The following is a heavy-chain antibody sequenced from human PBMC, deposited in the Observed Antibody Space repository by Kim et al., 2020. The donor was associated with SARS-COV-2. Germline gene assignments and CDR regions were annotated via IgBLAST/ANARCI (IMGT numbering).Heavy chain of an antibody. CDR2: IIPILGIA. J-gene: IGHJ3*01. Sequence: SVKVSCKASGGTFSSYAISWVRQAPGQGLEWMGRIIPILGIANYAQKFQGRVTITADKSTSTAYMELSSLRAEDTAVYYCASSDYYYDSSGYLVWGQGTMVTVAS. D-gene: IGHD3-22*01. CDR3: ASSDYYYDSSGYLV. CDR1: GGTFSSYA. V-gene: IGHV1-69*04.